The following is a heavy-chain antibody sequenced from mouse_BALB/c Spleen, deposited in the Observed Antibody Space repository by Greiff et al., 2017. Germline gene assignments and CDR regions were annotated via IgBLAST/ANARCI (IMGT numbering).Heavy chain of an antibody. V-gene: IGHV5-12-2*01. CDR3: ARHDPTTVVEGDYFDY. Sequence: EVKLMESGGGLVQPGGSLKLSCAASGFTFSSYTMSWVRQTPEKRLEWVAYISNGGGSTYYPDTVKGRFTISRDNAKNTLYLQMSSLKSEDTAMYYCARHDPTTVVEGDYFDYWGQGTTLTVSS. CDR2: ISNGGGST. J-gene: IGHJ2*01. D-gene: IGHD1-1*01. CDR1: GFTFSSYT.